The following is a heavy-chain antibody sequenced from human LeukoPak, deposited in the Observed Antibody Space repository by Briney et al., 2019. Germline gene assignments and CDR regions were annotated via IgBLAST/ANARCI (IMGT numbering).Heavy chain of an antibody. CDR3: ARPVTGVSPSGAIDF. D-gene: IGHD1-26*01. J-gene: IGHJ4*02. Sequence: GDSLKISCKASGYTFTNSWIGWVRQKPGKGLEWMGIIWPGGSHTGYSPSFQGQVTISADKSITTAYPQWSSLKASDTAMYYCARPVTGVSPSGAIDFWGQGTQVTVSS. V-gene: IGHV5-51*01. CDR1: GYTFTNSW. CDR2: IWPGGSHT.